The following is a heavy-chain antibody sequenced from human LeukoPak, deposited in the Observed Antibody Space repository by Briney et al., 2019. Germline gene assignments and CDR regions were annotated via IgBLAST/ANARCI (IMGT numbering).Heavy chain of an antibody. Sequence: KPSETLSLTCSVSGGSISSYYWTWIRQPPGKGLEWIGYIYYSGDTNYNPSLKSRVTMSLDTSKNQFSLKLSSVTAADTAVYYCARSPTYWSESNGYPRGYDYWGQGTLVTVSS. CDR3: ARSPTYWSESNGYPRGYDY. CDR1: GGSISSYY. V-gene: IGHV4-59*01. CDR2: IYYSGDT. D-gene: IGHD3-22*01. J-gene: IGHJ4*02.